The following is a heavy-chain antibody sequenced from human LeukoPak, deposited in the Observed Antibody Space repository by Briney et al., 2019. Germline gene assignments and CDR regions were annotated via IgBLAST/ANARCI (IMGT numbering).Heavy chain of an antibody. CDR3: AKGGGGRLIYYYYMDV. Sequence: GGSLRLSCAASGFTFNTYWMAWVRQAPGKGLEWVANIKRDGSEKKYADSVKGRFTISRDNAKNSLYLQMNSLRAEDMALYYCAKGGGGRLIYYYYMDVWGKGTTVTVSS. CDR2: IKRDGSEK. J-gene: IGHJ6*03. D-gene: IGHD3-16*01. V-gene: IGHV3-7*03. CDR1: GFTFNTYW.